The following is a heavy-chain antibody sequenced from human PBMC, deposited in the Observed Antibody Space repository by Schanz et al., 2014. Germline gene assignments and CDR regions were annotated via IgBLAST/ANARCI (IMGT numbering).Heavy chain of an antibody. Sequence: QVQLVESGGGVVQPGRSLRLSCAASGFTFSKYGVHWVRQAPGKGLEWVSSIYKNGSAFYADSVKGRRTISRDNSKNTVYLKMNRRRTSDTALYYCARDSAGTTSGVLDSWGQGTLVTVSS. CDR3: ARDSAGTTSGVLDS. CDR2: IYKNGSA. J-gene: IGHJ4*02. V-gene: IGHV3-NL1*01. D-gene: IGHD1-1*01. CDR1: GFTFSKYG.